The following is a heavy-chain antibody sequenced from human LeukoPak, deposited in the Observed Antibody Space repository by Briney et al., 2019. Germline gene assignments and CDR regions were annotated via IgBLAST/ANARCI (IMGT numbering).Heavy chain of an antibody. Sequence: ASVKVSCKASGYTFTGYYMHWVRQAPGQGLEWMGWINPNSGGTNYAQKFQGRVTMTRDTSISTAYMELSRLRSDDTAVYYCAREARIAAASGFWDQGTLVTVSS. CDR3: AREARIAAASGF. V-gene: IGHV1-2*02. CDR2: INPNSGGT. CDR1: GYTFTGYY. D-gene: IGHD6-13*01. J-gene: IGHJ4*02.